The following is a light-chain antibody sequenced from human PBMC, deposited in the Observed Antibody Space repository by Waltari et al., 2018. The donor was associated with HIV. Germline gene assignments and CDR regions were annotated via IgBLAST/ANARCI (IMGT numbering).Light chain of an antibody. J-gene: IGKJ2*01. V-gene: IGKV3-15*01. CDR1: QSVSSN. CDR3: QQYNSYSDT. CDR2: RAS. Sequence: EIVLTQSPATLSVSPGERATLSCRASQSVSSNLAWYQQKPGQAPRLLIYRASTRTTGIPARFSGSGSGTEFTLTISSLQPDDFATYYCQQYNSYSDTFGQGTKLEIK.